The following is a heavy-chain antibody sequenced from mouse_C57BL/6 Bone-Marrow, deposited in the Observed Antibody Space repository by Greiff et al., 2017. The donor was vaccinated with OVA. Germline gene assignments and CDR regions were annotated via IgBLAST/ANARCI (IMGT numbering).Heavy chain of an antibody. CDR2: IDPENGDT. J-gene: IGHJ2*01. D-gene: IGHD2-4*01. V-gene: IGHV14-4*01. CDR1: GFNIKDDY. CDR3: TTSWDYDGY. Sequence: VQLQQSGAELVRPGASVKLSCTASGFNIKDDYMHWVKQRPEQGLEWIGWIDPENGDTEYASKFQGKATITADTSSNTAYLQLSSLTSEDTAVYYCTTSWDYDGYWGQGTTLTVST.